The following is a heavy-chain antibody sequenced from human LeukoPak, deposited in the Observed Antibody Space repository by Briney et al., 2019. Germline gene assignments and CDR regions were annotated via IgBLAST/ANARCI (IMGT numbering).Heavy chain of an antibody. CDR2: IYPSGST. D-gene: IGHD1-26*01. CDR1: GGSISSSSYY. CDR3: ARGGASSLPFDY. J-gene: IGHJ4*02. V-gene: IGHV4-61*02. Sequence: PSETLSLTCTVSGGSISSSSYYWSWIRQPAGKGLEWIGLIYPSGSTNYNLSLKSRVTMSVDTSKNQFSLKVNSVTAADTAVYYCARGGASSLPFDYWGQGTLVTVSS.